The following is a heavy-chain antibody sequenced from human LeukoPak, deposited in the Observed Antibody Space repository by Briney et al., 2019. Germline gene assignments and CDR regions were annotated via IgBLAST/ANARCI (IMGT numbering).Heavy chain of an antibody. D-gene: IGHD3-3*01. CDR2: INHSGST. CDR3: ARGPGYDFWSGYYKRYYFDY. Sequence: PSETLSRTCAVYGGSFSGYYWSWIRQPPGKGLEWIGEINHSGSTNYNPSLKSRVTISVDTSKNQFSLKLSSVTAADTAVYYCARGPGYDFWSGYYKRYYFDYWGQGTLVTVSS. V-gene: IGHV4-34*01. CDR1: GGSFSGYY. J-gene: IGHJ4*02.